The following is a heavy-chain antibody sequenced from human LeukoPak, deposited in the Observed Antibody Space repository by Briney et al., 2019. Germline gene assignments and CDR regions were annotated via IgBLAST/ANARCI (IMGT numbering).Heavy chain of an antibody. D-gene: IGHD3-22*01. CDR3: ARDGMAYYYDSSGYFDY. CDR1: GGTFSSYA. J-gene: IGHJ4*02. Sequence: SVKVSCKASGGTFSSYAISWVRQAPGQGLEWMGGIIPIFGTANYAQKFQGRVTITADESTSTAYMELSGLRSEDTAVYYCARDGMAYYYDSSGYFDYWGQGTLVTVSS. V-gene: IGHV1-69*13. CDR2: IIPIFGTA.